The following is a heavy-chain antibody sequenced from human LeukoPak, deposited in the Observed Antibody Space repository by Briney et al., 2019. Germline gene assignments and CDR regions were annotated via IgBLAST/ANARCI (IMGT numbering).Heavy chain of an antibody. J-gene: IGHJ5*02. D-gene: IGHD6-13*01. CDR1: GGSISSYY. Sequence: SETLSLTCTVSGGSISSYYWSWIRQPPGKGLEWTGYIYYSGSTNYNPSLKSRVTISVDTSKNQFSLKLSSVTAADTAVYYCARERRSSRTEKIDPWGQGTLVTVSS. V-gene: IGHV4-59*01. CDR3: ARERRSSRTEKIDP. CDR2: IYYSGST.